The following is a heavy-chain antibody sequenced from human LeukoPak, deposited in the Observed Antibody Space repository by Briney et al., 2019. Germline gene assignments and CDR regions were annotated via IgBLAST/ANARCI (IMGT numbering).Heavy chain of an antibody. CDR1: GFAFSSYS. CDR3: TRDPNALDY. Sequence: GGSLRLSCATSGFAFSSYSMNWVRQAPGKGLEWVSYITGSSSTTHYAEYVKGRFTISRDNAKNSLYLQMNNLRDEDTAVYYCTRDPNALDYWGQGTLVTVSS. J-gene: IGHJ4*02. CDR2: ITGSSSTT. V-gene: IGHV3-48*02.